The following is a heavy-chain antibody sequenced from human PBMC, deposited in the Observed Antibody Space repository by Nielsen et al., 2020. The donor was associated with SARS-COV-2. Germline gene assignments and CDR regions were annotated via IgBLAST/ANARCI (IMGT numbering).Heavy chain of an antibody. CDR1: GYSFTSYW. Sequence: KVSCKGSGYSFTSYWISWVRQMPGKGLEWMGRIDPSDSYTNYSPSFQGHVTISADKSISTAYLQWSSLKASDTAMYYCARQGNGRDGYNEFLVWGQGTLVTASS. CDR3: ARQGNGRDGYNEFLV. CDR2: IDPSDSYT. V-gene: IGHV5-10-1*01. J-gene: IGHJ4*02. D-gene: IGHD5-24*01.